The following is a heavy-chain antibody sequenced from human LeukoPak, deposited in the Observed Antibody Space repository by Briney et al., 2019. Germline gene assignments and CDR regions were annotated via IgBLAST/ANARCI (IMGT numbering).Heavy chain of an antibody. CDR1: GFTFTDYE. CDR2: ISRSGAST. V-gene: IGHV3-11*01. Sequence: PGGSLRLSCVGSGFTFTDYEFAWVRQGPGKGLEWVSSISRSGASTFYAESMKGRFTISRDNGKNSVDLQMFSLRAEDTAVYCCGRVGSLMHFGGQGTLVTVSS. J-gene: IGHJ4*02. CDR3: GRVGSLMHF. D-gene: IGHD3-16*02.